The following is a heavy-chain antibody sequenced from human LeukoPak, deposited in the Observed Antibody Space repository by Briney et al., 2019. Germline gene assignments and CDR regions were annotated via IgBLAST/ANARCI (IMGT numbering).Heavy chain of an antibody. CDR1: GGSISSSGWY. J-gene: IGHJ4*02. D-gene: IGHD4-11*01. Sequence: PSETLSLTCRASGGSISSSGWYWGWIRQPPGKGLEWIGSIYYSGSTYYNPSLKSRVTISVDTSKNQFSLELSSVTAADTAVYYCARVTVTEYFDYWGQGTLVTVSS. CDR2: IYYSGST. V-gene: IGHV4-39*01. CDR3: ARVTVTEYFDY.